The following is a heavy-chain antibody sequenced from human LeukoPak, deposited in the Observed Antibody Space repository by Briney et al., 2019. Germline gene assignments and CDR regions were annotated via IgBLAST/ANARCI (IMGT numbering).Heavy chain of an antibody. D-gene: IGHD1-26*01. J-gene: IGHJ4*02. CDR1: GFTFSGST. Sequence: GGSLRLSCAASGFTFSGSTMHRVRQASGKGLEWVGRIRTKVNSYATAYAASVKGRFTISRDDSKNTAYLQMNSLKTEDTAVYYCTRSAGGTFDYWGQGTLVTVSS. V-gene: IGHV3-73*01. CDR3: TRSAGGTFDY. CDR2: IRTKVNSYAT.